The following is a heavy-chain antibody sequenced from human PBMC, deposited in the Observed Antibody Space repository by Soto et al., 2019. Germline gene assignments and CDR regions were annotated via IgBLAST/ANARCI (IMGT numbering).Heavy chain of an antibody. Sequence: GGSLRLSCAASGFPFSTYAMSWVRQAPGKGLDWVSAISGSGGSTYYADSVKGRFTISRDNSKNTLYLQMNSLRAEDTAVYYCAKDYALITMIVLDYWGQGTLVTVSS. D-gene: IGHD3-22*01. CDR2: ISGSGGST. CDR1: GFPFSTYA. CDR3: AKDYALITMIVLDY. J-gene: IGHJ4*02. V-gene: IGHV3-23*01.